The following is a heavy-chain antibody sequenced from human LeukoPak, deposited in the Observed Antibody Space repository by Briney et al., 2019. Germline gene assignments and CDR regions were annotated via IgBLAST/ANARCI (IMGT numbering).Heavy chain of an antibody. CDR2: INPNSGGT. Sequence: ASVKVSCKASGYTFTGYYMHWVRQAPGQGLEWMGWINPNSGGTNYAQKFQGRVTMTRDTSISTAYMELSRLRSDDTAVYYCARAPNPPYYYDSSGYYGWGQGTLVTVSS. CDR3: ARAPNPPYYYDSSGYYG. D-gene: IGHD3-22*01. J-gene: IGHJ4*02. V-gene: IGHV1-2*02. CDR1: GYTFTGYY.